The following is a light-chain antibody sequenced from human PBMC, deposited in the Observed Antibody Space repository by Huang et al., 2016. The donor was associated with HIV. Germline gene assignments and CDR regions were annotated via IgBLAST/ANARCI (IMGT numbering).Light chain of an antibody. CDR2: DAS. CDR1: QGISSN. CDR3: QQLDSYSGT. V-gene: IGKV1-9*01. J-gene: IGKJ3*01. Sequence: IQLTQSPSPLSASVGDRVTITCRASQGISSNLAWYQQRPGKAPKLLIYDASSLQSGVPSRFSGSGSGTAFTLTINSLQPEDFATYYCQQLDSYSGTFGPGTKVDI.